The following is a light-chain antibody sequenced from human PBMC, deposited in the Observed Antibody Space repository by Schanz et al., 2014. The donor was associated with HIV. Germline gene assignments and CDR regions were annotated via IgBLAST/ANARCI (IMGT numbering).Light chain of an antibody. CDR2: EVN. J-gene: IGLJ3*02. CDR1: TSDLGGYNY. Sequence: QSALTQPPSASGSPGQSVTISCTGTTSDLGGYNYLSWYQQHPDKAPQLLIYEVNMRPSGVPDRFSGSKSGNTASLTVSGLQAEDEADYYCATWDGSLGGPVFGGGTKLTVL. V-gene: IGLV2-8*01. CDR3: ATWDGSLGGPV.